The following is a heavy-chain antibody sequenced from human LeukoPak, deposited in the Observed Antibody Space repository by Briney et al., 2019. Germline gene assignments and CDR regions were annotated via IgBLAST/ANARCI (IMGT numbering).Heavy chain of an antibody. CDR2: IWYDGSIK. CDR3: ARDSTRKDCSGGICQYFFDY. V-gene: IGHV3-33*01. Sequence: GGSLRPSCAVSGFTFGSYGMHWVRQAPGMGLEWMAIIWYDGSIKYYVDSVKGRFTISRDNSKNTLYLQMDSLRAEDTAVYYCARDSTRKDCSGGICQYFFDYWGQGTLVTVSS. J-gene: IGHJ4*02. CDR1: GFTFGSYG. D-gene: IGHD2-15*01.